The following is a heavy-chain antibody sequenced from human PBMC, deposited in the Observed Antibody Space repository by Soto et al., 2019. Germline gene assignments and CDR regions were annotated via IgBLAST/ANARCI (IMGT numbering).Heavy chain of an antibody. J-gene: IGHJ4*02. V-gene: IGHV4-39*01. Sequence: QLQLQESGPGLVKPSETLSLTCTVSGGSISSSSYYWGWIRQPPGKGLEWIGGLYFSGSTYYNPSRKSRVTIAVDTSKSQFSLKLSSVTAADTAVYYCVGSGYSPFDYWGQGSLVTVSS. CDR3: VGSGYSPFDY. CDR2: LYFSGST. CDR1: GGSISSSSYY. D-gene: IGHD3-22*01.